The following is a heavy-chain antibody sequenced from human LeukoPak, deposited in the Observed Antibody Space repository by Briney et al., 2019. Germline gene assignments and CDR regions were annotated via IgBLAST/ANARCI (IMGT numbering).Heavy chain of an antibody. D-gene: IGHD3-3*01. CDR3: ARTSPYDFWSGYYRNTYGMDV. CDR1: GGSISSSSYY. J-gene: IGHJ6*02. Sequence: SETLSLTCTVSGGSISSSSYYWGWIRQPPGKGLEWIGSIYYSGSTYYNPSLKSRVTISVDTSKNQFSLKLSSVTAADTAVYYCARTSPYDFWSGYYRNTYGMDVWGQGTTVTVSS. CDR2: IYYSGST. V-gene: IGHV4-39*01.